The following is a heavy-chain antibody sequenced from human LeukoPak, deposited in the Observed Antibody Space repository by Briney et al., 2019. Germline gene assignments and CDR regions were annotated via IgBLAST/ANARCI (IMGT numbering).Heavy chain of an antibody. J-gene: IGHJ5*02. CDR3: ARAGGYCSGGSCYRGYSWFDP. Sequence: GGSLRLSCAASGFTFSSSGMHWVRQAPGKGLEWVAVILYNGSNKYYADSVQGRFTISRDNSKNTLYLQMNNLRVEDTAVYYCARAGGYCSGGSCYRGYSWFDPWGQGTLVTVSS. CDR2: ILYNGSNK. CDR1: GFTFSSSG. D-gene: IGHD2-15*01. V-gene: IGHV3-33*01.